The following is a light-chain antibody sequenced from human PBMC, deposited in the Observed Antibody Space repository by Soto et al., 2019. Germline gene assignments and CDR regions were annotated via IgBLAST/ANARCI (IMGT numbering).Light chain of an antibody. CDR1: SSNIGAVYD. V-gene: IGLV1-40*01. CDR2: GNK. Sequence: QSVLTQPPSVSGPPGQRGTISCTGSSSNIGAVYDVHWYQQRPGTAPKLLIYGNKNRPSGVPDRFSGSKSGTSASLAITGLQAEDEADYYCQSYDSSLSVSYVFGTGTKVTVL. J-gene: IGLJ1*01. CDR3: QSYDSSLSVSYV.